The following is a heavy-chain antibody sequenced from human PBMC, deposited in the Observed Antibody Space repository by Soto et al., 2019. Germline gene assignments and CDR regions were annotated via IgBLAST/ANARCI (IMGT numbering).Heavy chain of an antibody. Sequence: QVQLVQSGAEVKKPGSSVKVSCKASGGTFSSYTISWVRQAPGQGLEWMGRIIPILGIANYAQKFQGRVTITADKSTSTAYMELSSLRSEDTAVYYCASAEFAAAAGTVLDYWGQGTLVTVSS. CDR1: GGTFSSYT. J-gene: IGHJ4*02. CDR2: IIPILGIA. D-gene: IGHD6-13*01. CDR3: ASAEFAAAAGTVLDY. V-gene: IGHV1-69*02.